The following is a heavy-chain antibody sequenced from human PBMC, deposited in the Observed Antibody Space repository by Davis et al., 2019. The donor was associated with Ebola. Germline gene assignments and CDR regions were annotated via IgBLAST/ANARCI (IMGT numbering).Heavy chain of an antibody. CDR3: ARDTILNDALFDY. CDR1: AGTFSSYG. CDR2: TSAYNGNT. Sequence: ASAKVSCKASAGTFSSYGISWVRQAPGQGLERMGWTSAYNGNTNYAQKLQGRVTMTTDTSTSTVYMELSSLRSEDTAVYYCARDTILNDALFDYWGQGTLVTVSS. J-gene: IGHJ4*02. D-gene: IGHD3-3*01. V-gene: IGHV1-18*01.